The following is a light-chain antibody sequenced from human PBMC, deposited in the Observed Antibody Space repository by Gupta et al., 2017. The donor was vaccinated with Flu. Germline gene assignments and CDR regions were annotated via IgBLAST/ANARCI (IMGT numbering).Light chain of an antibody. CDR3: SSYTSSYTYV. Sequence: QSALTQPPSVSGPPGQSVPISCTGTSSDIGTYNRVSWYQQPPGTAPKLMIYEVSNRPSGVPDRFSASKSGNTASLTISGLQGEDEADYYCSSYTSSYTYVFGTGTKVTVL. V-gene: IGLV2-18*02. J-gene: IGLJ1*01. CDR1: SSDIGTYNR. CDR2: EVS.